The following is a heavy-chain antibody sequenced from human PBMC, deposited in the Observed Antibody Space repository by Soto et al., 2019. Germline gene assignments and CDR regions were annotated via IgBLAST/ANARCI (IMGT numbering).Heavy chain of an antibody. CDR2: IKPDGSEK. Sequence: EVQLVESGGGLVQPGGSLRLSCAASGFTFSSYWMSWVRQAPGKGLEWVANIKPDGSEKYYVDSVKGRFTISRDNAKNSLYLQMNSLRAEDTAVYYCARGGIRFLEWLLSDFDYWGQGTLVTVSS. J-gene: IGHJ4*02. V-gene: IGHV3-7*04. D-gene: IGHD3-3*01. CDR1: GFTFSSYW. CDR3: ARGGIRFLEWLLSDFDY.